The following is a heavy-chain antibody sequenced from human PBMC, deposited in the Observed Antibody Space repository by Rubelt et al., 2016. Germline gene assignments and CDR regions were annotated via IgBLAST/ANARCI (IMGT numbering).Heavy chain of an antibody. CDR3: ARDLIEWFGEFDFDY. J-gene: IGHJ4*02. V-gene: IGHV3-23*01. Sequence: EVQLLESGGALVQPGGSLRLSCAASGFTFSSYAMSWVRQAPGKGLEWVSAISDSGGSKYYADSVKGRFTISRDSPKNTLYLQMNSLRAEDTAVYYCARDLIEWFGEFDFDYWGQGTLVTVSS. CDR2: ISDSGGSK. D-gene: IGHD3-10*01. CDR1: GFTFSSYA.